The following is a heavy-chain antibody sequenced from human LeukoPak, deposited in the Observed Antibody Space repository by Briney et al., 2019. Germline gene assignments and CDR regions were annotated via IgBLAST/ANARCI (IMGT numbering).Heavy chain of an antibody. D-gene: IGHD1-26*01. CDR2: ISAYNGNT. Sequence: ASVKVSCKASGYTFTSYGISWVRQAPGXXXXWMGWISAYNGNTNYAQKLQGRVTMTTDTSTSTAYMELRSLRSDDTAVYYCAREVGSLPAPLDYWGQGTLVTVSS. J-gene: IGHJ4*02. CDR3: AREVGSLPAPLDY. V-gene: IGHV1-18*01. CDR1: GYTFTSYG.